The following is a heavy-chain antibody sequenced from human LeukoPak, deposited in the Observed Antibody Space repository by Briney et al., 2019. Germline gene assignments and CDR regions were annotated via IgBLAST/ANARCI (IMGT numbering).Heavy chain of an antibody. Sequence: ASVKVSCKASGYTFTSYYMHWVRQAPGQGLEWMGIINPSGGSTSYAQKFQGRVTMTRDTSTSTVYMELSSLRSEDTAVYYCARDVGGVTAIPEYWFDPWGQGTLVTVSS. CDR1: GYTFTSYY. CDR2: INPSGGST. V-gene: IGHV1-46*01. CDR3: ARDVGGVTAIPEYWFDP. D-gene: IGHD2-21*02. J-gene: IGHJ5*02.